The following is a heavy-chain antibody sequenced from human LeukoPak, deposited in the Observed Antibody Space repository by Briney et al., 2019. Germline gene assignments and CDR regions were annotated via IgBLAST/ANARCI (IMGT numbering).Heavy chain of an antibody. CDR1: GFTFSSYT. Sequence: PGGSLRLSCAASGFTFSSYTMHWVRQAPDKGLEWVAVISYDGSNKYYADSVKGRFTISRDNSKNTLFLQMNSLTTEDTAVYYCAREVGGDYVFDYWGQGTLVTVS. J-gene: IGHJ4*02. CDR2: ISYDGSNK. D-gene: IGHD4-17*01. CDR3: AREVGGDYVFDY. V-gene: IGHV3-30-3*01.